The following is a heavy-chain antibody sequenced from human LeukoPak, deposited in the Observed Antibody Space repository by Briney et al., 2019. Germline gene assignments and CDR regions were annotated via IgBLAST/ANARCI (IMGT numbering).Heavy chain of an antibody. V-gene: IGHV4-39*07. D-gene: IGHD3-3*01. CDR2: INHSGST. CDR1: GGSISSSSYY. CDR3: ARGDDFWSGYGFDY. J-gene: IGHJ4*02. Sequence: SETLSLTCTVSGGSISSSSYYWGWIRQPPGKGLEWIGEINHSGSTNYNPSLKSRVTISVDTSKNQFSLKLSSVTAADTAVYYCARGDDFWSGYGFDYWGQGTLVTVSS.